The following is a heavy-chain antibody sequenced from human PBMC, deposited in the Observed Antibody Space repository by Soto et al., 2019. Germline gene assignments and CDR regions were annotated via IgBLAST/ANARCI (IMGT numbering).Heavy chain of an antibody. CDR2: VKSKADGGTA. CDR1: GFSITNTW. Sequence: EVQLVESGGGLVQPGGPLRLSCAASGFSITNTWMHWVRQAPGKGLEWVDRVKSKADGGTADYAAPVKGRFTVSRDDSKNTQYLQMNSLKMEDTAVYYCNSYPDFWGGHTPLWGQGTLVTVSS. J-gene: IGHJ4*02. CDR3: NSYPDFWGGHTPL. V-gene: IGHV3-15*07. D-gene: IGHD3-3*01.